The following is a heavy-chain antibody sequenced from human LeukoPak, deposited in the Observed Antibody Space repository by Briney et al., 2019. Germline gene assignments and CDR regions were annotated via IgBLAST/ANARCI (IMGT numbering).Heavy chain of an antibody. CDR1: GFTFSSYW. D-gene: IGHD6-6*01. Sequence: GGSLRLSRAASGFTFSSYWMTWVRQDPGKGLEWVANIGEDGSEKYYVDSVKGRFTISRDNAKNSLYLQMNSLRAEDTAVYYSARYSSFILLFDYWGQGTLVTVSS. CDR3: ARYSSFILLFDY. V-gene: IGHV3-7*01. J-gene: IGHJ4*02. CDR2: IGEDGSEK.